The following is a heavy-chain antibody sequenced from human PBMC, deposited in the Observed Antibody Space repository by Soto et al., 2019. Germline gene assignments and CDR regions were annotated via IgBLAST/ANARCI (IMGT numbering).Heavy chain of an antibody. D-gene: IGHD1-26*01. CDR1: GGTFKTYT. CDR2: IVPALGAA. V-gene: IGHV1-69*16. CDR3: ARRGEEYGAYYFAS. J-gene: IGHJ4*02. Sequence: QVQLVQSGADVKRPGSSVTVSCKVSGGTFKTYTIRWVRQGPGQGLEWMGGIVPALGAANYAQKFQGRVTITADESTSTTYMEVSSLRSEDTAVYFCARRGEEYGAYYFASWGQGTLVTVSS.